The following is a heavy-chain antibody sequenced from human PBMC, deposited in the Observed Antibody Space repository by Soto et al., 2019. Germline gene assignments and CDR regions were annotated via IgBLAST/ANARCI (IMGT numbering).Heavy chain of an antibody. J-gene: IGHJ4*02. CDR2: IYSGGNT. CDR3: ARGGGGVPIDY. CDR1: GFTVNNNY. V-gene: IGHV3-66*01. Sequence: EVQLVESGGGLVQPGGALRLSCAASGFTVNNNYISWVRQAPGKGLEWVSVIYSGGNTYYADSVKGRFTISRDNSKNTLYLQMNSLRVEDTAVYYCARGGGGVPIDYWGQGPLVTGSS. D-gene: IGHD3-16*01.